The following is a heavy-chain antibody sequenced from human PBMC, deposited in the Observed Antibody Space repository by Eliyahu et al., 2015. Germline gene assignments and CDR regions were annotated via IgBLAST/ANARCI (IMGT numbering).Heavy chain of an antibody. CDR3: VQSHQGVGRD. J-gene: IGHJ4*02. Sequence: QITLKESGPTLVKPTQTLTLTCTFSGFSLITTGMGVGWIRQPPGKALEWLAFIYRNDDRRYSSSLRSRLTITKDTSKNQVVLTMTNMDPVDSGTYYCVQSHQGVGRDWGQGTLVIVAS. CDR2: IYRNDDR. D-gene: IGHD2-2*01. V-gene: IGHV2-5*04. CDR1: GFSLITTGMG.